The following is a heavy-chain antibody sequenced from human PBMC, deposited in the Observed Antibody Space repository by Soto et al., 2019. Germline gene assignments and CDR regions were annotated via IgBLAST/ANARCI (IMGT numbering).Heavy chain of an antibody. CDR2: INPNSGGT. Sequence: ASVKVSCKASGYTFTVYYMHCVRQSPLQWLEGMGWINPNSGGTNYAQKFQGRVTMTRDTSISTAYMELSRLRSDDTAAYYCARVYPLSTYYYDSSGYSALDYWGQGTLVTVSS. J-gene: IGHJ4*02. CDR3: ARVYPLSTYYYDSSGYSALDY. D-gene: IGHD3-22*01. V-gene: IGHV1-2*02. CDR1: GYTFTVYY.